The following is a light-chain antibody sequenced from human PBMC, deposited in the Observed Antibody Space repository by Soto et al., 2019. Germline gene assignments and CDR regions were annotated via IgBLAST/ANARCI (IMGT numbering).Light chain of an antibody. V-gene: IGKV1-5*01. J-gene: IGKJ1*01. CDR1: QSISSW. CDR3: QHHNPYPRLS. Sequence: GDRATITCRASQSISSWLAWYQQKPGKAPKLLIYDASSLESGVPSRFSGSGSGTEFTLTISSLQPDDVAGKCCQHHNPYPRLSLGLGTKVDIK. CDR2: DAS.